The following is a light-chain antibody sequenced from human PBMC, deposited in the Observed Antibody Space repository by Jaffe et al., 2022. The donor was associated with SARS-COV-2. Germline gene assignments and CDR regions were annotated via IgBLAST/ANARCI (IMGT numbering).Light chain of an antibody. CDR3: QQYDSYRLT. Sequence: DIQMTQSPSTLSASVGDRVTITCRASQSISSWLAWYQQKPGRAPKLLIYKASTLETGVPSRFSGSGYGTEFTLSISSLQPDDFATYYCQQYDSYRLTFGGGTKVEIK. J-gene: IGKJ4*01. CDR2: KAS. CDR1: QSISSW. V-gene: IGKV1-5*03.